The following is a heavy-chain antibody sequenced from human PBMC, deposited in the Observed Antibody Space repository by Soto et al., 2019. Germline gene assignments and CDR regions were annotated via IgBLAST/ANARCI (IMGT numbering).Heavy chain of an antibody. CDR3: AGGDGYQFDY. CDR1: GDSVSSISAA. Sequence: SQTLSLTCAISGDSVSSISAAWNWIRQSPSRGREWLGRTYYRSKWNNDYSISVKSRITINPDTSKNHFSLQLNSVTPEDTAVYYCAGGDGYQFDYWGKRSLDIGSS. J-gene: IGHJ4*02. V-gene: IGHV6-1*01. CDR2: TYYRSKWNN. D-gene: IGHD5-12*01.